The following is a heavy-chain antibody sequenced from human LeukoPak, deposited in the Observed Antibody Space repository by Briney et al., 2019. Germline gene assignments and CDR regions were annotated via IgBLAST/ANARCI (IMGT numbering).Heavy chain of an antibody. Sequence: SETLSFTCTVSGGPISTYYWSWIRQPPGKGLEWIAYIYYSGATRYNPSLKSRVSLSVDTSKNQFSLKLSSVTAADTAVYYCARHDYASPLIYFDSWGQGTLVTVSS. CDR1: GGPISTYY. V-gene: IGHV4-59*08. CDR2: IYYSGAT. D-gene: IGHD4-17*01. J-gene: IGHJ4*02. CDR3: ARHDYASPLIYFDS.